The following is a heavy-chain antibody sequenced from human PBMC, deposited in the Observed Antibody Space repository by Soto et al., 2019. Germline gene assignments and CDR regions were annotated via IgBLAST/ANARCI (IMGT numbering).Heavy chain of an antibody. Sequence: SETLSLTCTVSGGSISSSSYYWGWIRQPPGKGLEWIGSIYYSGSTYYNPSLKSRVTISVDTSKNQFSLKLSSVTAADTAVYYCARARYYYDSSGYYYGFYYFDYWGQGTLVTVSS. J-gene: IGHJ4*02. V-gene: IGHV4-39*07. CDR2: IYYSGST. CDR1: GGSISSSSYY. D-gene: IGHD3-22*01. CDR3: ARARYYYDSSGYYYGFYYFDY.